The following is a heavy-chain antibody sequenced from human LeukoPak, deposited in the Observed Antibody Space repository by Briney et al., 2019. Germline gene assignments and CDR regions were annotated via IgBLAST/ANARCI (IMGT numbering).Heavy chain of an antibody. V-gene: IGHV1-46*01. CDR2: INPSGGST. D-gene: IGHD1-7*01. CDR1: GYTFTSYY. J-gene: IGHJ5*02. Sequence: ASVKVSCKASGYTFTSYYMHWVRQAPGQGLEWMGIINPSGGSTSYAQKFQGRVTMTRDASTSTVYMELSSLRSEDTAVYYCAREPWNYAQKNWFDPWGQGTLVTVSS. CDR3: AREPWNYAQKNWFDP.